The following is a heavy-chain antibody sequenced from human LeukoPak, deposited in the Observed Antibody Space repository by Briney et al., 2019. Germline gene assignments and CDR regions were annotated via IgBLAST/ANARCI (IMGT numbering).Heavy chain of an antibody. CDR2: IKQDGSEK. J-gene: IGHJ4*02. CDR3: ARGSNYYDSSGYFD. D-gene: IGHD3-22*01. CDR1: GFTFSSYW. V-gene: IGHV3-7*01. Sequence: GGSLGLSCAASGFTFSSYWMSWVRQAPGKGLEWVANIKQDGSEKYYVDSVKGRFTISRDNAKNSLYLQMNSLRAEDTAVYYCARGSNYYDSSGYFDWGQGTLVTVSS.